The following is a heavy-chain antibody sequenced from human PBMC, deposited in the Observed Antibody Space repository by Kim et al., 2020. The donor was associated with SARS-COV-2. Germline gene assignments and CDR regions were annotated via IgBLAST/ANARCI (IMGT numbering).Heavy chain of an antibody. D-gene: IGHD4-17*01. CDR3: AKGIYGGYYYYGMDV. CDR1: GFTFSSYA. V-gene: IGHV3-30*04. CDR2: ISYDGSNK. Sequence: GGSLRLSCAASGFTFSSYAMHWVRQAPGKGLEWVAVISYDGSNKYYADSVKGRFTISRDNSKNTLYLQMNSLRAEDTAVYYCAKGIYGGYYYYGMDVWGQGTTVTVSS. J-gene: IGHJ6*02.